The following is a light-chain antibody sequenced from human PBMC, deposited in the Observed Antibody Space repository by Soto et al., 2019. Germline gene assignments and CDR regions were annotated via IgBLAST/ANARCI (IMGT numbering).Light chain of an antibody. CDR3: QQYSSYPWT. V-gene: IGKV1-5*03. Sequence: DIQMTQSPSTLSASVGDRVSITCRASQSLGSWLAWYQQKPGKAPKVLIYKASSLEGGVPSRFSGSESGTEFTLTISSLQADDSATYYCQQYSSYPWTFGQGTKVEIK. CDR1: QSLGSW. CDR2: KAS. J-gene: IGKJ1*01.